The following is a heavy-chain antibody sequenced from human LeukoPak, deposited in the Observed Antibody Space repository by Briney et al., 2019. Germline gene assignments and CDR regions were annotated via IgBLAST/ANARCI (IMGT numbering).Heavy chain of an antibody. CDR1: GGSISNYY. CDR3: ARMVESTVTIAFENWFDP. Sequence: PSETLSLTCTVSGGSISNYYWNWLRQPPGQGLEWIGHIYYSGSTNYNPSLKSRVTISVGTSKNQFSLKLSSVTAADTAVYYCARMVESTVTIAFENWFDPWGQGTLVTVSS. CDR2: IYYSGST. J-gene: IGHJ5*02. D-gene: IGHD4-11*01. V-gene: IGHV4-59*01.